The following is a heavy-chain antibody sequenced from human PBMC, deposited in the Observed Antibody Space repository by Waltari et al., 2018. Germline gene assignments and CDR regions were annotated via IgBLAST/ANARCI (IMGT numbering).Heavy chain of an antibody. CDR1: GGSFSGYY. V-gene: IGHV4-34*01. J-gene: IGHJ6*03. D-gene: IGHD3-3*01. CDR3: ARANTIFGVVRTWYYMDV. Sequence: QVQLQQWGAGLLKPSETLSLTCVVYGGSFSGYYWSWFRQPPGTVVEVMGECNQSGRTQRNPSLKSRVTISIDTSKNQISLKLRSVTAADTAVYYCARANTIFGVVRTWYYMDVWGKGTTVTVSS. CDR2: CNQSGRT.